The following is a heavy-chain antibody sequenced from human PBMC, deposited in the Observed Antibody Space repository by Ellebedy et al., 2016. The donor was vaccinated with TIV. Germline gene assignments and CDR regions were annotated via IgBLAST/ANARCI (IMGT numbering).Heavy chain of an antibody. J-gene: IGHJ4*02. CDR2: IFPGDSDT. CDR1: GYSFSRYW. CDR3: ARYGEDGDSIPDY. V-gene: IGHV5-51*01. Sequence: GGSLRLSCEGSGYSFSRYWIVWVRQMPGKGLEWMGIIFPGDSDTRYSPSFQGQVTISADTSITTVYLQWDSLRASDTAIYYCARYGEDGDSIPDYWGQGTLVTVSS. D-gene: IGHD5-24*01.